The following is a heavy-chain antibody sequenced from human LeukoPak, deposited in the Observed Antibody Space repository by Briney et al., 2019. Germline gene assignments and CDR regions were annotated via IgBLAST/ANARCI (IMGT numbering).Heavy chain of an antibody. V-gene: IGHV4-4*07. CDR1: GGSISSYY. D-gene: IGHD3-10*01. Sequence: SETLSLTCTVSGGSISSYYWSWIRQPAGKGLEWIGRIYTSGSTNYNPSLKSRVTISVDTSKNQFSLKLSSVTAADTAVYYCARGDGAYFYYYMDVWGKGTTVTVSS. CDR2: IYTSGST. J-gene: IGHJ6*03. CDR3: ARGDGAYFYYYMDV.